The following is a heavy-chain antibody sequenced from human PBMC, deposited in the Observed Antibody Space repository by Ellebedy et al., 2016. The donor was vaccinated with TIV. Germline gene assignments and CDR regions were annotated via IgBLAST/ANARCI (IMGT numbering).Heavy chain of an antibody. V-gene: IGHV1-69*06. CDR2: IIPIFGTA. CDR1: GGTFSSYG. CDR3: ARGYDIMTGLFDT. D-gene: IGHD3-9*01. Sequence: ASVKVSCKASGGTFSSYGISWVRQAPRQGLEWMGGIIPIFGTANYAQKFQDRVTMTADTSTSTAYMELRSLRSDDTAVYFCARGYDIMTGLFDTWGQGTLVTVSS. J-gene: IGHJ4*02.